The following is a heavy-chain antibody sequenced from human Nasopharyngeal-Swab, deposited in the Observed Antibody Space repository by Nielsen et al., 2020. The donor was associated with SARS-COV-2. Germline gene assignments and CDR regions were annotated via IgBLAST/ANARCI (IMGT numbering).Heavy chain of an antibody. Sequence: WVRQAPGQGLECMGWINTNTGNPTYAQGFTGRFVFSLDTSVSTAYLQISSLKAEDTAVYYCAREANLEYSNWFDPWGQGTLVTVSS. J-gene: IGHJ5*02. V-gene: IGHV7-4-1*02. CDR2: INTNTGNP. D-gene: IGHD2/OR15-2a*01. CDR3: AREANLEYSNWFDP.